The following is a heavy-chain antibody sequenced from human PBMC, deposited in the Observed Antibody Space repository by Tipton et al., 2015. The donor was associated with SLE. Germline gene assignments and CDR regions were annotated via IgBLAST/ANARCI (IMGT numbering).Heavy chain of an antibody. Sequence: LRLSCAVYGGSFSGYYWSWIRQPPGKGLEWIGEVYHSGSTNYNPSLKSRVTISVDKSKNQFSLKLTSVTATDTAVYNCARRNYDVLTGYYDAFDIWGQGTMVTVSS. D-gene: IGHD3-9*01. CDR3: ARRNYDVLTGYYDAFDI. J-gene: IGHJ3*02. CDR2: VYHSGST. CDR1: GGSFSGYY. V-gene: IGHV4-34*01.